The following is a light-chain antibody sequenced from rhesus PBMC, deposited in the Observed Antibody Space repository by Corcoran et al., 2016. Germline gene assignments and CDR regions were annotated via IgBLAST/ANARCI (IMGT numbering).Light chain of an antibody. V-gene: IGKV1-33*02. CDR2: AAS. Sequence: DIQMTQSPSSLSASVGDRVTITCQASQGISKWLAWYQQKPGKAPTLLIHAASSLQSGVPSRFSGSGSGTEFTLTLSSLQPEDFATYYCQQHNSNPYSFGQGTKVEIK. CDR3: QQHNSNPYS. CDR1: QGISKW. J-gene: IGKJ2*01.